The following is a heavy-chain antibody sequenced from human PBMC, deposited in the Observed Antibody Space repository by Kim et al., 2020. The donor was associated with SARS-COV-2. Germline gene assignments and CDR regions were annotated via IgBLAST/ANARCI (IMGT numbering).Heavy chain of an antibody. Sequence: ASVKVSCKASGYTFTAYSAHWVRQAPGQGLEWMGWINLNNSDTNYAQKFQGRVTMTRDTSMSTAYMELSSLRSDDTAVYYCASITDFSSHDAFDIWGQGTMVTVSS. V-gene: IGHV1-2*02. D-gene: IGHD3-10*01. J-gene: IGHJ3*02. CDR2: INLNNSDT. CDR3: ASITDFSSHDAFDI. CDR1: GYTFTAYS.